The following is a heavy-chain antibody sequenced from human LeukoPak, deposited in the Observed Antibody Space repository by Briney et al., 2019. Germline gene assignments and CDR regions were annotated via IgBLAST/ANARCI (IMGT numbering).Heavy chain of an antibody. V-gene: IGHV4-30-4*01. CDR3: ARVPDYGDYYYYGMDV. CDR1: GGSISSGDYY. CDR2: IYYSGST. J-gene: IGHJ6*02. D-gene: IGHD4-17*01. Sequence: SETLSLTCTVSGGSISSGDYYWRWIRQPPGKGLEWIGYIYYSGSTYYNPSLKSRVTISVDTSKNQFSLKLSSVTAADTAVYYCARVPDYGDYYYYGMDVWGQGTTVTVSS.